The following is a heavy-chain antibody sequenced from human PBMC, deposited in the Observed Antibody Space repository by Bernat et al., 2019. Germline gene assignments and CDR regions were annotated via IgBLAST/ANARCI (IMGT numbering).Heavy chain of an antibody. CDR1: GGSISTGSYY. Sequence: QLQLQESGPGLVKPSETLSLTCTVSGGSISTGSYYWGWIRQPPGKGLEWIGSIYYSGSTYYNPSLKSPVTISVDTSKKQFSLNLHSVTAADTAVYYCARLGSSSDAFDIWGKGTMVTVS. CDR2: IYYSGST. J-gene: IGHJ3*02. V-gene: IGHV4-39*01. CDR3: ARLGSSSDAFDI. D-gene: IGHD6-6*01.